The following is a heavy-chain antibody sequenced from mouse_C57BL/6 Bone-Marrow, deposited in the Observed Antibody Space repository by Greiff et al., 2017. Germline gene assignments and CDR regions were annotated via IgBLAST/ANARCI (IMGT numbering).Heavy chain of an antibody. CDR2: ISNGGGST. CDR3: ARRGDPYYFDY. V-gene: IGHV5-12*01. Sequence: VQLKESGGGLVQPGGSLKLSCAASGFTFSDYYMYWVRQTPEKRLEWVAYISNGGGSTYYPDTVKGRFTISRDNAKNTLYLQMSRLKSEDTAMYSSARRGDPYYFDYSGPGTTLTVSS. CDR1: GFTFSDYY. D-gene: IGHD2-13*01. J-gene: IGHJ2*01.